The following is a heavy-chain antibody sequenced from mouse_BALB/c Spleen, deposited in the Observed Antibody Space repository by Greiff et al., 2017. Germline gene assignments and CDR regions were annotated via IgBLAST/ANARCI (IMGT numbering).Heavy chain of an antibody. Sequence: EVQRVESGGGLVQPGGSLTLSCAASGFTFSSYGMSWVRQTPDKRLELVATINSNGGSTYYPDSVKGRFTISRDNAKNTLYLQMSSLKSEDTAMYYCVYGLDYWGQGTTLTVSS. CDR2: INSNGGST. CDR1: GFTFSSYG. D-gene: IGHD1-2*01. J-gene: IGHJ2*01. CDR3: VYGLDY. V-gene: IGHV5-6-3*01.